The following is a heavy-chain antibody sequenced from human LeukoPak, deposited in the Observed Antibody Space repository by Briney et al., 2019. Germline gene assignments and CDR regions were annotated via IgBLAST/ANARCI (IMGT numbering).Heavy chain of an antibody. CDR3: ARETISGWFDP. Sequence: ASVKVSCKASGYTFTGYYIHWVRPAPGLGLEWLGRINPNSGGTNYAQRFQGRVTMTRDTSISTAYMELSRLRSDDTAMYYCARETISGWFDPWGQGTLVTVSS. V-gene: IGHV1-2*06. CDR2: INPNSGGT. D-gene: IGHD3-3*01. CDR1: GYTFTGYY. J-gene: IGHJ5*02.